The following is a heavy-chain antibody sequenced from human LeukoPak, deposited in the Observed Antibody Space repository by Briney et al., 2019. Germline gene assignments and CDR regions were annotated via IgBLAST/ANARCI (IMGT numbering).Heavy chain of an antibody. V-gene: IGHV3-33*01. CDR1: GFAFSSYG. Sequence: QPGRSLRLSCAASGFAFSSYGMHWVRQAPGKGLEWVAVIWYDGSNKYYADSVKGRFTISRDNSKNTLYLQMNSLRAEDTAVYYCAREGTAMVINTDVFDIWGQGTMVTVSS. CDR2: IWYDGSNK. CDR3: AREGTAMVINTDVFDI. D-gene: IGHD5-18*01. J-gene: IGHJ3*02.